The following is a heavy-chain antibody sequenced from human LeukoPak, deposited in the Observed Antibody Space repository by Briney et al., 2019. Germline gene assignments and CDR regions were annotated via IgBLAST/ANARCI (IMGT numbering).Heavy chain of an antibody. V-gene: IGHV3-30*03. CDR3: ARSGYDYGSGWYFDY. CDR1: GFTFSSYG. Sequence: GGSLRLSCAASGFTFSSYGMHWVRQAPGKGLEWVAVISYDGSNKYYADSVKGRFTISGDNSKNTLYLQMNSLRAEDTAVYYCARSGYDYGSGWYFDYWGQGTLVTVSS. J-gene: IGHJ4*02. D-gene: IGHD5-12*01. CDR2: ISYDGSNK.